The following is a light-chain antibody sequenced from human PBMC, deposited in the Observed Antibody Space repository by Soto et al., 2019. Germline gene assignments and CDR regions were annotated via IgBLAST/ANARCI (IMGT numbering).Light chain of an antibody. Sequence: DIQLTQSPSFLSASVGDRVTITCRASQGSSSYLAWYQQKPGKAPKLLIYAASTFQSGVPSRFSGSGSGTDFTLTISSLQPADFAAYFGQQLNSYPFNFGPGTKVDGK. CDR3: QQLNSYPFN. CDR2: AAS. V-gene: IGKV1-9*01. CDR1: QGSSSY. J-gene: IGKJ3*01.